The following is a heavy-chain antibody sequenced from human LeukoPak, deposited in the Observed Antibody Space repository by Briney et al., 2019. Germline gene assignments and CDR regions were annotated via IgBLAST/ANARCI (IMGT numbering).Heavy chain of an antibody. V-gene: IGHV3-23*01. CDR1: GFTFSSNA. CDR3: AKERWELQGEFYHYYGMDV. J-gene: IGHJ6*02. CDR2: ISGSGGVT. D-gene: IGHD1-26*01. Sequence: GGSLRLSCAASGFTFSSNAMSWVRQAPGKGLEWVSRISGSGGVTYYADSVKGRFTISRDNSKNTLYLQMNSMRAEDTAVYYCAKERWELQGEFYHYYGMDVWGQGTTVTVSS.